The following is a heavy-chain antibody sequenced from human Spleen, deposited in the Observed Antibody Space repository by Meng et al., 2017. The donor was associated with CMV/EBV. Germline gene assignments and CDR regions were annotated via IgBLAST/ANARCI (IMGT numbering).Heavy chain of an antibody. V-gene: IGHV4-39*07. CDR3: ATDPIPKGY. CDR1: GGSISSSSYY. CDR2: IYYSGST. J-gene: IGHJ4*02. Sequence: SETLSLTCTVSGGSISSSSYYWGWIRQPPGKGLEWIGSIYYSGSTYYNPSLKSRVTISVDTSKNHFSLKLSSVTTADTAVYYCATDPIPKGYWGQGTLVTVSS.